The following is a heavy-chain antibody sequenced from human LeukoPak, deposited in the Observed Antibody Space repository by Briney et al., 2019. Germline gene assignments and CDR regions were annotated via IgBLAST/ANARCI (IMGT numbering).Heavy chain of an antibody. CDR2: ISYDGSNK. V-gene: IGHV3-30-3*01. J-gene: IGHJ4*02. CDR1: GFTFSSYA. D-gene: IGHD6-19*01. CDR3: ARDREQWLMRYFDY. Sequence: GGSLRLSCAASGFTFSSYAMHWVRQAPGKGLEWVAVISYDGSNKYYADSVKGRFTISRDNSKNTLYLQMNSLRAEDTAVYYCARDREQWLMRYFDYWGQGTLVTVSS.